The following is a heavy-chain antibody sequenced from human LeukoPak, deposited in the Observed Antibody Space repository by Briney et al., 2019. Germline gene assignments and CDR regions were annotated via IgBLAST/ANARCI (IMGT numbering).Heavy chain of an antibody. Sequence: PSETLSLTCTVSGDSISSSGHWWGWIRQLPGEGLEWIGSISYSGSPSYNPSLKSRVTISVDTSKNQLSLRLSSVTAADTAVYYCARTSSSGSYYYWGQGTLVTVS. CDR3: ARTSSSGSYYY. D-gene: IGHD1-26*01. V-gene: IGHV4-39*01. J-gene: IGHJ4*02. CDR1: GDSISSSGHW. CDR2: ISYSGSP.